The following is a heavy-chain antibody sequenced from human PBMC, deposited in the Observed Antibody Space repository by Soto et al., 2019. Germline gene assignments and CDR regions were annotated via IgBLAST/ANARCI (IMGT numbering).Heavy chain of an antibody. Sequence: QVHLVQSGAEVKRTGASVKVSCKTSGYTFTDYYMHWVRQAPGQGLEWMGWINPGSGVTDYAQKFQYWVTMTRDTSVSTVYMELSRLRSDDTAVYYCASGVRSGKCFGYYYGMDVWGQGTTVTVSS. CDR2: INPGSGVT. V-gene: IGHV1-2*04. CDR1: GYTFTDYY. D-gene: IGHD2-15*01. CDR3: ASGVRSGKCFGYYYGMDV. J-gene: IGHJ6*02.